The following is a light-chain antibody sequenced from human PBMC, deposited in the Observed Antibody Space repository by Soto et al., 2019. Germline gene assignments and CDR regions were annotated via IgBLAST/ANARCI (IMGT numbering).Light chain of an antibody. Sequence: QSVLTQPTSVSGSPGQSITIYCTGSGYDIGAYDYVSWNQQHPGTAPRLLIHGARNRPPGISSSFSAPTSSLPASLTTSALRAEDEADYYCSSFNHSRFYVFGPGSKVTGL. CDR3: SSFNHSRFYV. V-gene: IGLV2-14*03. CDR2: GAR. J-gene: IGLJ1*01. CDR1: GYDIGAYDY.